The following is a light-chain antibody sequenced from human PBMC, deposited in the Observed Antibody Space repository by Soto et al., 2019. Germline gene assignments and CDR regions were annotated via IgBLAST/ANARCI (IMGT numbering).Light chain of an antibody. J-gene: IGKJ1*01. CDR3: QHYDSYPWT. CDR2: DAS. CDR1: QSISSW. V-gene: IGKV1-5*01. Sequence: DIQMTQSPSTLYASVGDRVTITCRASQSISSWLAWYQQKPGKAPKLLIYDASSLESGVPSRFSGSYSGTEFTLTISSLQPDDFATYYCQHYDSYPWTFGQGTKVEIK.